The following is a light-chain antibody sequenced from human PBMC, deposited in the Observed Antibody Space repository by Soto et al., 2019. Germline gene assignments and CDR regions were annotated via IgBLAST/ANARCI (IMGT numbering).Light chain of an antibody. CDR3: QHYGGSFI. J-gene: IGKJ3*01. CDR2: NTS. V-gene: IGKV3-20*01. CDR1: QSINSKS. Sequence: EIVLTQSPGTLSLSPGEGATVSCRVSQSINSKSLVWYQRKFGQAPRLLIYNTSSRATGIPDWFSGSGAGTDFTLSSSRLEPEDFAVYYCQHYGGSFIFGPGTKVDFK.